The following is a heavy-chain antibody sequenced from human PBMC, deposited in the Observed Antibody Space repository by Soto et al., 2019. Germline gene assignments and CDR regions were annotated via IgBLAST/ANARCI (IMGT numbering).Heavy chain of an antibody. J-gene: IGHJ4*02. V-gene: IGHV1-46*02. CDR2: INLRGGTT. Sequence: QVQLVQSGAEVRKPGASVRLSCETSGYNFNQYYIHWVRQAPGQGLEWMGIINLRGGTTEYAHKFRGRVNVNGDTSTSTAYMQLSRLRSEDKAVYFCARGPDDSDVPRWDYWGQGTLVTVSS. CDR3: ARGPDDSDVPRWDY. D-gene: IGHD4-17*01. CDR1: GYNFNQYY.